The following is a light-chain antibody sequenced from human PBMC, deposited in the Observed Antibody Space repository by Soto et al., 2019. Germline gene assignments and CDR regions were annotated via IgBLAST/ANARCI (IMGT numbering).Light chain of an antibody. CDR3: QQYNNWPPWT. V-gene: IGKV3-15*01. Sequence: EIVMTQSPATLSVSPGERANLSCRASQSFSSNLAWYQQKPGQAPRLLIYGASTRATGIPARFSGSGSGTEFTLTISSLQAEDFAVYYCQQYNNWPPWTFGQGTKLEIK. CDR2: GAS. J-gene: IGKJ1*01. CDR1: QSFSSN.